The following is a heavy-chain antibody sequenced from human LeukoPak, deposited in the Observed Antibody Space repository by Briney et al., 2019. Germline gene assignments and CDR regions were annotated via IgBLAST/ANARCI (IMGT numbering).Heavy chain of an antibody. Sequence: GGSLRLSCAASGFTFSSYAMSWDRQAPGKGLEWVSAISGSGGSTYYADSVKGRFTISRDNSKNTLYLQMNSLRAEDTAVYYCAKNYGDYPLFDYWGQGTLVTVSS. CDR2: ISGSGGST. J-gene: IGHJ4*02. V-gene: IGHV3-23*01. CDR3: AKNYGDYPLFDY. D-gene: IGHD4-17*01. CDR1: GFTFSSYA.